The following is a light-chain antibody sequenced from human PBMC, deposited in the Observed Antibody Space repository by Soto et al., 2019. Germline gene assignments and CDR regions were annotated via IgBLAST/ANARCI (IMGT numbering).Light chain of an antibody. CDR3: QHHNSYLALT. V-gene: IGKV1-17*01. J-gene: IGKJ4*01. Sequence: DLQMTQAPSSLSASVGDRVTITCRASQSIRNDLGWYQQKPGKAPKRLIYAASTLQNGVPSGFSGSGSGTEFTLTISSLQPEDFATYYCQHHNSYLALTFGGGTKVEIK. CDR2: AAS. CDR1: QSIRND.